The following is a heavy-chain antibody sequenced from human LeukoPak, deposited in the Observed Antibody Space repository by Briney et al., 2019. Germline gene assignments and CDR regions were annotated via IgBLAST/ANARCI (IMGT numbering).Heavy chain of an antibody. CDR2: IYYSGST. V-gene: IGHV4-59*11. CDR3: AREGYDSSGYYIDY. Sequence: SETLSLTCTVSGGSISSHYWSWIRQPPGKGLEWIGYIYYSGSTNCNPSLKSRVTISVDTSKNQFSLKLSSVTAADTAVYYCAREGYDSSGYYIDYWGQGTLVTVSS. D-gene: IGHD3-22*01. J-gene: IGHJ4*02. CDR1: GGSISSHY.